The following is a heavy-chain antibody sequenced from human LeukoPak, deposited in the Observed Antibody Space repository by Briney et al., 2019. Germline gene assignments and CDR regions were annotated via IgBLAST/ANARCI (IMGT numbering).Heavy chain of an antibody. Sequence: SETLSLTCTVSGGSISSYYWSWIRQPAGKGLEWIGRICTSGSTNYNPSLKSRVTMSVDTSKNQFSLKLSSVTAADTAVYYCARDRVYYDSSAAPIFDPWGQGTLVTVSS. D-gene: IGHD3-22*01. CDR3: ARDRVYYDSSAAPIFDP. CDR2: ICTSGST. CDR1: GGSISSYY. V-gene: IGHV4-4*07. J-gene: IGHJ5*02.